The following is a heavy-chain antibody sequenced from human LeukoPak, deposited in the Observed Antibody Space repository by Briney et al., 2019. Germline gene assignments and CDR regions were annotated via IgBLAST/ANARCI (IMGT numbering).Heavy chain of an antibody. V-gene: IGHV3-30*02. CDR3: ARALRAPGYDFWSYYYYGMDV. CDR2: IGYDGSNK. Sequence: GGSLRLSCAASGFTFSSYGMHWVRQAPGKGRGWGAVIGYDGSNKYYADSVKGRFTISRDNSKNTLYLQMNSLRAEDTVVYYCARALRAPGYDFWSYYYYGMDVWGQGTTVTVSS. J-gene: IGHJ6*02. D-gene: IGHD3-3*01. CDR1: GFTFSSYG.